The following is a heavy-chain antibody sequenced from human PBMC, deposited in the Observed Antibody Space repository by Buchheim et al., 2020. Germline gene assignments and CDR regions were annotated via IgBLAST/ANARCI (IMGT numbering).Heavy chain of an antibody. Sequence: QVQLVESGGGVVQPGRSLRLSCAASGFTFSSYAMHWVRQAPGKGLEWVAVISYDGSNKYYADSVKGRFTISRDNSKNTLDLQMNSLRAEDTAVYYCARDDTSDGNYDSSGFPPNFDYWGQGTL. CDR3: ARDDTSDGNYDSSGFPPNFDY. J-gene: IGHJ4*02. CDR2: ISYDGSNK. CDR1: GFTFSSYA. V-gene: IGHV3-30*04. D-gene: IGHD3-22*01.